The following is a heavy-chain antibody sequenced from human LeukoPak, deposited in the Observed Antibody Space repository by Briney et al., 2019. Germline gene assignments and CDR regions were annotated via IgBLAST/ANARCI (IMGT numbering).Heavy chain of an antibody. CDR1: GGTFSSYA. Sequence: SVKVSCKASGGTFSSYAISWVRQAPGQGLEWMGGIIPIFGTANYAQKFQGRVTITADESTSTAYTELSSLRSEDTAVYYCARAEEVRGVLPYYWGQGTLVTVSS. D-gene: IGHD3-10*01. J-gene: IGHJ4*02. CDR2: IIPIFGTA. V-gene: IGHV1-69*13. CDR3: ARAEEVRGVLPYY.